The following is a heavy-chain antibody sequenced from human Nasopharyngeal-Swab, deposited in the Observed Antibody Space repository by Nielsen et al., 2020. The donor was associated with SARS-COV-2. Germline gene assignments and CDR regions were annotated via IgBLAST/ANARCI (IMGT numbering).Heavy chain of an antibody. D-gene: IGHD2-15*01. Sequence: LRLSCTVSGGSISSGSYYWSWIRQPAGKGREWIGRIYTSGSTNYNPSLKSRVTISVDTSKNQFSLKLSSVTAADTAVYYCARGRGYCSGGSCSYAFDIWGQGTMVTVSS. V-gene: IGHV4-61*02. CDR2: IYTSGST. CDR3: ARGRGYCSGGSCSYAFDI. J-gene: IGHJ3*02. CDR1: GGSISSGSYY.